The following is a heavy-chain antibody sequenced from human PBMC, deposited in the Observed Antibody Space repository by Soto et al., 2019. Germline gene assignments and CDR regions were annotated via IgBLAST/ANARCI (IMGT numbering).Heavy chain of an antibody. CDR3: AKDLLPNTVTWCGS. D-gene: IGHD4-17*01. CDR2: ISSDGNNK. CDR1: GFTFDSYG. V-gene: IGHV3-30*18. J-gene: IGHJ5*02. Sequence: QVQLVESGGGVVQPGRSLRLSCAASGFTFDSYGMHWVRQAPGKGLEWVAVISSDGNNKYYADSVKGRFTISRDNFKNTLYLQMSSLRADGTAVYYCAKDLLPNTVTWCGSWGQGTLVTVSS.